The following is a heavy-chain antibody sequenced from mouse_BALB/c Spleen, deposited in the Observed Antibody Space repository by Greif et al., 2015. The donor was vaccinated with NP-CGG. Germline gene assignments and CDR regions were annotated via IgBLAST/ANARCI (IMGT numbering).Heavy chain of an antibody. D-gene: IGHD2-2*01. CDR3: ARHRGHGYDVFDD. CDR1: GFTFSNYG. CDR2: ISSGGSYT. J-gene: IGHJ2*01. Sequence: EVQVVESGGDLVKPGGSLKLSCAASGFTFSNYGMSWVRQTPDKRLEWVATISSGGSYTYYPDSVKGRFTISRDHAKNSLYLQMSGLKSEDTAMYYCARHRGHGYDVFDDWGQGTTLTVSS. V-gene: IGHV5-6*01.